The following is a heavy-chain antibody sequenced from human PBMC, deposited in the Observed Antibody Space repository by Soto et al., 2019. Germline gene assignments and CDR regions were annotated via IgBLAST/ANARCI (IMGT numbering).Heavy chain of an antibody. CDR2: INAGNGNT. V-gene: IGHV1-3*01. CDR1: GYTFTAYA. CDR3: ARGIYYFGSGTDNYDYYYYMDV. J-gene: IGHJ6*03. D-gene: IGHD3-10*01. Sequence: ASVKVSCKASGYTFTAYAMHWVRQAPGQRPEWMGWINAGNGNTKYSQKFQGRVSITRDTSASTAYVELTSLRAEDTAVYYCARGIYYFGSGTDNYDYYYYMDVWGKGTTVTVSS.